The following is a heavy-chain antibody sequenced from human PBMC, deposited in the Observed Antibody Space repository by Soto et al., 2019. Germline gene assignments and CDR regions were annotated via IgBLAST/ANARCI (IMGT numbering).Heavy chain of an antibody. J-gene: IGHJ4*02. V-gene: IGHV3-74*03. CDR3: ARAGDWNDVQDC. CDR1: GFTFTHYR. D-gene: IGHD1-1*01. CDR2: INSDGARI. Sequence: EVQLVESGGGFVQPGGSLRLSCAASGFTFTHYRIHWVRQPPGKGLEWVGRINSDGARIEYGDSVKGRFTISRDNAHNMVFLQMNSLTDEDSGVYFCARAGDWNDVQDCWGQGTLVNVSS.